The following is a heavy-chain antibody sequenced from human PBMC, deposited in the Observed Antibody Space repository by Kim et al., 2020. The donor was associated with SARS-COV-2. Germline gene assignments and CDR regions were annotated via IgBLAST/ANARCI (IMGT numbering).Heavy chain of an antibody. V-gene: IGHV4-59*01. CDR1: GGPISSNY. J-gene: IGHJ4*02. CDR2: IDDNGIT. CDR3: ARAADLDS. Sequence: SETLSLTCSVSGGPISSNYWSGIRQSPGKGLEWNGYIDDNGITIDNPSLESRVTISVDPSKKQISLKLRSVTAAATAVYDCARAADLDSWGQGTPGNATS.